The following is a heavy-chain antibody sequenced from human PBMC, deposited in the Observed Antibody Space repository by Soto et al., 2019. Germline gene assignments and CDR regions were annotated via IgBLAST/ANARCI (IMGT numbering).Heavy chain of an antibody. CDR3: VSGYGYFDS. J-gene: IGHJ4*02. V-gene: IGHV3-33*01. Sequence: QVQLVESGGGVLQPGRSLRLSCAASGITSSNYGTHWVRQAPGKGLEWVAAIWYDGRDKCYADSVKGRFTISRDNSKNTLYLQMNSLAADDTAVYYCVSGYGYFDSWGQGTLVNVSS. D-gene: IGHD3-22*01. CDR1: GITSSNYG. CDR2: IWYDGRDK.